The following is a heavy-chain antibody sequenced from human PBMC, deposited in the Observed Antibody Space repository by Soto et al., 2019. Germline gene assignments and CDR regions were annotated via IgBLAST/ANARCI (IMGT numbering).Heavy chain of an antibody. Sequence: ASVKVSCKASGFTLTNYVLHWVRQAPGQMLEWMGWSNGGNGDTKYSQKFQGRVTITRDTSASTAYMELSSLRSEDTAVYYCARVGYQYYYGMDVWGQGTTVTVSS. V-gene: IGHV1-3*01. CDR3: ARVGYQYYYGMDV. CDR1: GFTLTNYV. J-gene: IGHJ6*02. CDR2: SNGGNGDT. D-gene: IGHD2-2*01.